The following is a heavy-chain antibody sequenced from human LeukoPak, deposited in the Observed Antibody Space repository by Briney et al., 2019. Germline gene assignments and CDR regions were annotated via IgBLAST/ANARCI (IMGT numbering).Heavy chain of an antibody. J-gene: IGHJ3*02. CDR1: GGSISSYY. CDR3: ARGRIAVSGPPDAFDI. D-gene: IGHD6-19*01. CDR2: IYTSGST. V-gene: IGHV4-4*07. Sequence: SATLSLTCTVSGGSISSYYWSWIRQPAGKGLEWIGRIYTSGSTNYNPSLKSRVTMSVDTSKNQFSLKLSSVTAADTAVYYCARGRIAVSGPPDAFDIWGQGTMVTVSS.